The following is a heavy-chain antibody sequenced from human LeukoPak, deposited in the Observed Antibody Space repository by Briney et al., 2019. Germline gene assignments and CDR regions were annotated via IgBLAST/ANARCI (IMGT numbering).Heavy chain of an antibody. J-gene: IGHJ4*02. V-gene: IGHV3-11*01. Sequence: GGSLRLSCAASGFTFSDYYMTWIRQTPGKGLEWVSYISISGTTTFYVDSVKGRFTISRDNTKNSLYLQMNSLRAEDTAMYYCARGTMASGFWGQGTLVTVSS. CDR3: ARGTMASGF. CDR2: ISISGTTT. D-gene: IGHD3-10*01. CDR1: GFTFSDYY.